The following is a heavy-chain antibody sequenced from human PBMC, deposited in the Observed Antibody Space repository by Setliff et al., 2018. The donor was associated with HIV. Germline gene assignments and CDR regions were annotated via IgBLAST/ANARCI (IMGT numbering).Heavy chain of an antibody. CDR2: IYTSGST. CDR1: GGSISSGSYY. V-gene: IGHV4-61*09. J-gene: IGHJ5*02. CDR3: ARRHYDFWSGYYNWFDP. Sequence: SETLSLTCTVSGGSISSGSYYWSWIRQPAGKGLEWIGNIYTSGSTNYNPSLKSRVTISVNTSKNKYSLKLSSVTAADTAVHYCARRHYDFWSGYYNWFDPWGQGTLVTVSS. D-gene: IGHD3-3*01.